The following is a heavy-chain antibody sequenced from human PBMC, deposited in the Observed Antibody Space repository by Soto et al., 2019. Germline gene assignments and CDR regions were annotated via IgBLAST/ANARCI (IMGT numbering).Heavy chain of an antibody. CDR2: INHSGST. D-gene: IGHD6-19*01. Sequence: SETLSLTCAVYGGSFRGYYWSWIRQPPGKGLGGLGEINHSGSTNGNPSLKSRVTISVDTSKNQFSLKLSSVTAADTAVYYCARRAVARQDFDYWGQGTLVTVSS. CDR3: ARRAVARQDFDY. J-gene: IGHJ4*02. V-gene: IGHV4-34*01. CDR1: GGSFRGYY.